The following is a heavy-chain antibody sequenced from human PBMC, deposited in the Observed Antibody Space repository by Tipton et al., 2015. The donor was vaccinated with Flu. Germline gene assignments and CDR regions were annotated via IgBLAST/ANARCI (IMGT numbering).Heavy chain of an antibody. CDR1: GGSISSSSYY. CDR3: AREVGAEFDY. CDR2: IYYSGST. D-gene: IGHD1-26*01. Sequence: TLSLTCTVSGGSISSSSYYWGWIRQPPGKGLEWIGSIYYSGSTYYNPSLKSRVTISVDTSKNQFSLKLSSVTAADTAVYYCAREVGAEFDYWGQGTLVTASP. V-gene: IGHV4-39*07. J-gene: IGHJ4*02.